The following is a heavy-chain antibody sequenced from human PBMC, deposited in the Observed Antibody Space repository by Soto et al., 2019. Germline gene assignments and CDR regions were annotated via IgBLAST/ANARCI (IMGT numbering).Heavy chain of an antibody. CDR1: GFTVNSDY. V-gene: IGHV3-66*01. J-gene: IGHJ4*02. Sequence: EVQLVESGGGLVQPGGSLRLSCAASGFTVNSDYMTWVRQAPGKGLEWVSVIYSGGSTYYTDSVKGRFTISRDNSKNTLYLQMNSLRAEDTDVDYCARAHLCGGQAYWGQGTLVTVSS. CDR3: ARAHLCGGQAY. CDR2: IYSGGST. D-gene: IGHD2-15*01.